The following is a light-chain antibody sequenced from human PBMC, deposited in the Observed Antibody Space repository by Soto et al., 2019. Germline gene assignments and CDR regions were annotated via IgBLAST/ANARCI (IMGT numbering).Light chain of an antibody. CDR2: GAS. J-gene: IGKJ4*01. CDR3: QQYNNWPPT. CDR1: QSVSSN. Sequence: EIVMTQSPATLSVSPGERVTLSCRASQSVSSNLAWYQQKPGQAPRLLIHGASTRATGIPARFRGSGSRTEFTLTISSLQSEDSAVYYCQQYNNWPPTFGGGTKVEIK. V-gene: IGKV3-15*01.